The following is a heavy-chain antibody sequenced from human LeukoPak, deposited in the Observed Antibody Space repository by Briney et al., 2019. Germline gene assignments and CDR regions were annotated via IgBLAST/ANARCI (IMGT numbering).Heavy chain of an antibody. J-gene: IGHJ6*03. CDR2: IDGYNGNT. Sequence: ASVKVSCKASGYTFTSSGISWVRQAPGQGLEWMGWIDGYNGNTNYAQKLQGRVTMTTDTSTTTAYMELRSLRLDDTAVYYCARAGSYYYMDVWGQGTTVTVSS. D-gene: IGHD1-1*01. CDR3: ARAGSYYYMDV. V-gene: IGHV1-18*01. CDR1: GYTFTSSG.